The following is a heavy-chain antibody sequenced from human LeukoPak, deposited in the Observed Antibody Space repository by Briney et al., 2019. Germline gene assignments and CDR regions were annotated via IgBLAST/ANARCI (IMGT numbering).Heavy chain of an antibody. CDR3: ARRTYYYDSSGWRDAFDI. CDR1: GGSISSSSYY. D-gene: IGHD3-22*01. V-gene: IGHV4-39*01. J-gene: IGHJ3*02. CDR2: IYYSGST. Sequence: SETLSLTCTVSGGSISSSSYYWGWIRQPPGKGLEWIGSIYYSGSTYYNPSLKSRVTISVDTSKNQFSLKLSSVTAADTAVYYCARRTYYYDSSGWRDAFDIWGQGTMVTVSS.